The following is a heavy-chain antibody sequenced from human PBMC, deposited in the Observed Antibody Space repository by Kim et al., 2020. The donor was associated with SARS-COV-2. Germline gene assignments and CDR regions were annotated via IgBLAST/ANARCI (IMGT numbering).Heavy chain of an antibody. D-gene: IGHD6-13*01. CDR1: GGSISSSTYY. CDR3: ARGLGAADGTADRLNW. V-gene: IGHV4-39*01. Sequence: SETLSLTCTVSGGSISSSTYYWGWIRQPPGKGLEWIGSIYYSGSTYYNPSLKSRVTISVDTSKNQFSLKLSSVTAADTAGYYCARGLGAADGTADRLNW. J-gene: IGHJ5*01. CDR2: IYYSGST.